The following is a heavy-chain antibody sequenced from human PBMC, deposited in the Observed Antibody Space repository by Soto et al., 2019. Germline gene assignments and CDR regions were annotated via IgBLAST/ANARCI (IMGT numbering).Heavy chain of an antibody. D-gene: IGHD3-10*01. J-gene: IGHJ4*02. CDR2: ISSSSSYT. CDR3: ARDGKGITMVRDLDY. Sequence: GGSLRLSCAASGFTFSDYYMSWIRQAPGKGLEWVSYISSSSSYTNYADSVKGRFTISRDNAKNSLYLQMNSLRAEDTAVYYCARDGKGITMVRDLDYWGQGTLVTVS. V-gene: IGHV3-11*06. CDR1: GFTFSDYY.